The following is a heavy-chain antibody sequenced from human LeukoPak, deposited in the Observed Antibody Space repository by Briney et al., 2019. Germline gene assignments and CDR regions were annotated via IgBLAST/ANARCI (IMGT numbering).Heavy chain of an antibody. CDR3: ARGMGATTWCDR. CDR2: FYYSGGT. D-gene: IGHD1-26*01. V-gene: IGHV4-39*07. CDR1: GRSISSSTYY. Sequence: SETLSLTCSLSGRSISSSTYYWGWIRQPPGKGLEWIGSFYYSGGTYYNPSLVSRVTVSVGTSKNQFSLKLSSVTAADTAVYYCARGMGATTWCDRWGQGTLVTVSS. J-gene: IGHJ5*02.